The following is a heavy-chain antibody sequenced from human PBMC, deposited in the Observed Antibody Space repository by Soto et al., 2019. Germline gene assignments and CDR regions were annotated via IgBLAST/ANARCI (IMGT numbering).Heavy chain of an antibody. Sequence: PGGSLRLSCVTSGFTFSRNTMNWVRQAPGKGLEWVASITSSGSYVYYADSVKGRFSASRDNAKNSLSLQMDSLRPVDTAIYFCVKDEGIEAMDVWGQGTTVTVSS. J-gene: IGHJ6*02. CDR3: VKDEGIEAMDV. D-gene: IGHD3-3*02. CDR1: GFTFSRNT. V-gene: IGHV3-21*01. CDR2: ITSSGSYV.